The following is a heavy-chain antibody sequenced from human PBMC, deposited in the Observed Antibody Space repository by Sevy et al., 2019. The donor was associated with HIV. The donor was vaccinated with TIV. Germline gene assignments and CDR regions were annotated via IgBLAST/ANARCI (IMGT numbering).Heavy chain of an antibody. CDR1: GFTFVTYA. Sequence: GGSLRLSCAASGFTFVTYAMNWVRQAPGKGLEWVSGVSGSGANTLYADSVKGRFSISRDNSKNTLYLQINSLRAEDTAVYYCAKDVYDSSGYYPMGAFDIWGQGTMVTVSS. CDR2: VSGSGANT. J-gene: IGHJ3*02. CDR3: AKDVYDSSGYYPMGAFDI. V-gene: IGHV3-23*01. D-gene: IGHD3-22*01.